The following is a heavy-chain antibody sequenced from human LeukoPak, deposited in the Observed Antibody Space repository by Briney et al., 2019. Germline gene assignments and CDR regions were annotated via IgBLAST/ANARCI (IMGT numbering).Heavy chain of an antibody. CDR2: IIPTFGTP. D-gene: IGHD6-13*01. CDR3: ATAGGLSSWLFDY. J-gene: IGHJ4*02. Sequence: ASVKVSCKTSGGTFSSYAISWVRQAPGQGLEWMGGIIPTFGTPNYAQNFQGRVTITADESTSTAYMELTSLRSEDTAVYYCATAGGLSSWLFDYWGQGTLVTVSS. V-gene: IGHV1-69*13. CDR1: GGTFSSYA.